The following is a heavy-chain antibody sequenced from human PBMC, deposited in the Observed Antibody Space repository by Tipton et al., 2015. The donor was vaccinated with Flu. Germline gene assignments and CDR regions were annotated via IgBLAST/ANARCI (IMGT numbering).Heavy chain of an antibody. CDR3: AREEPLSIAARGEGWFDP. J-gene: IGHJ5*02. CDR1: GGSISSYY. D-gene: IGHD6-6*01. CDR2: IYYSGST. V-gene: IGHV4-59*01. Sequence: TLSLTCTVSGGSISSYYWSWIRQPPGKGLEWIGYIYYSGSTNYTPALKSRDTISVDTSKNQFSLKLSSVTAADTAVYYCAREEPLSIAARGEGWFDPWGQGTLVTVSS.